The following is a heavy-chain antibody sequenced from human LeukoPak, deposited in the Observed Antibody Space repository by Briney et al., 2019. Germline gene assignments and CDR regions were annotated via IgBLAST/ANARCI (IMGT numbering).Heavy chain of an antibody. CDR3: ARGRGYSGYDDAFDI. Sequence: PSETLSLTCTVSGGSISSSSYYWGWIRQPPGKGLEWIGSIYYSGSTYYNPSLKSRVTISVDTSKNQFSLKLSSVTAADTAVYYCARGRGYSGYDDAFDIWGQGTMVTVSS. CDR2: IYYSGST. J-gene: IGHJ3*02. CDR1: GGSISSSSYY. V-gene: IGHV4-39*07. D-gene: IGHD5-12*01.